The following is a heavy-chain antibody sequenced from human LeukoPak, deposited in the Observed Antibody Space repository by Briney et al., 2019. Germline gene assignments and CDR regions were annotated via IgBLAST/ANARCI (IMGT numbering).Heavy chain of an antibody. V-gene: IGHV4-59*01. J-gene: IGHJ4*02. Sequence: SETLSLTCTDSADSISSYYWTWIRQPPGKGLEWIGYIYNSGSTNYNPSLKSRVTISVGPSKNQFSLKLSSVTAADTAVYYCARLSWGGYCSGGSCYSDYWGQGTLVSVSS. D-gene: IGHD2-15*01. CDR3: ARLSWGGYCSGGSCYSDY. CDR1: ADSISSYY. CDR2: IYNSGST.